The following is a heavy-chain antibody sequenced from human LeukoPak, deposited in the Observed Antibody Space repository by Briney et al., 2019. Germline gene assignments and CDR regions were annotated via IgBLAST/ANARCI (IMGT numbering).Heavy chain of an antibody. V-gene: IGHV3-23*01. D-gene: IGHD5-12*01. J-gene: IGHJ3*01. CDR1: GFTFSNYV. Sequence: TGGSLRLSCAASGFTFSNYVMSWVRQAPGKGLEWVSSISTSGSSTFYADSIKGRFTISRDNSKNTLYLQMNSLGAEDTAIYYCALATGFDVWGQGTMVTVSS. CDR3: ALATGFDV. CDR2: ISTSGSST.